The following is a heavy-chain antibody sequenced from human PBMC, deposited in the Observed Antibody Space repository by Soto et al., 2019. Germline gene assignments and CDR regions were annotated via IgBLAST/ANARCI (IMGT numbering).Heavy chain of an antibody. Sequence: QITLKESGPTLVKPTQTLTLTCTFSGFSLSTSGVGVGWIRQPPGKALEWLALIYWDDDKRYSPSLKSRLTITKDTPKNHVVLTRTNMDPVDTATYYCTHRSLVDDAFDIWGQGTMVTVSS. J-gene: IGHJ3*02. D-gene: IGHD2-15*01. CDR1: GFSLSTSGVG. CDR2: IYWDDDK. CDR3: THRSLVDDAFDI. V-gene: IGHV2-5*02.